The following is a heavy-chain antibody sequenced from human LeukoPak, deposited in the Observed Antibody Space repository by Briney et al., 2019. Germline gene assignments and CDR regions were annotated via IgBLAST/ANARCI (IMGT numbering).Heavy chain of an antibody. CDR3: ARQEGATRDY. CDR2: IYPGDSDT. D-gene: IGHD1-26*01. V-gene: IGHV5-51*01. Sequence: GESLKISCKGSGYSFPTFWIGWVRQMPGKGMEWMGIIYPGDSDTRYSPSFQGQVTISADKSISTAYLQWSSLKASDTAMYYCARQEGATRDYWGQGTLVTVSS. J-gene: IGHJ4*02. CDR1: GYSFPTFW.